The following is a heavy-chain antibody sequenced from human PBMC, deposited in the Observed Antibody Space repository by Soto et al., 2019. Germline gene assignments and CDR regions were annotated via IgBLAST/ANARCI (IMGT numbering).Heavy chain of an antibody. CDR1: GFTFSSYS. J-gene: IGHJ5*02. V-gene: IGHV3-48*02. Sequence: EVQLVESGGGLVQPGGSLRLSCAASGFTFSSYSMNWVRQAPGKGLEWVSYISSSSSTIYYADSVKGRFTISRDNAKNSLYLQMNSLRDEDTAVYYCARGPPPVYNWNYGNWFDPWGQGTLVTVSS. D-gene: IGHD1-7*01. CDR3: ARGPPPVYNWNYGNWFDP. CDR2: ISSSSSTI.